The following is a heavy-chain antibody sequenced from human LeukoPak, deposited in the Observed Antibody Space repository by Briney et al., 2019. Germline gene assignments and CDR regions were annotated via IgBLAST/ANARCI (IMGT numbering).Heavy chain of an antibody. CDR2: IYSGGST. J-gene: IGHJ3*02. CDR3: ARPLSIVGATIGAFDI. CDR1: GFTVSSNY. D-gene: IGHD1-26*01. Sequence: AGGSLRLSCAASGFTVSSNYMSWVSQAPGKGLERVSVIYSGGSTYYADSVKGRFTISRDNSKNTLYLQMNSLRAEDTAVYYCARPLSIVGATIGAFDIWGQGTMVTVSS. V-gene: IGHV3-53*01.